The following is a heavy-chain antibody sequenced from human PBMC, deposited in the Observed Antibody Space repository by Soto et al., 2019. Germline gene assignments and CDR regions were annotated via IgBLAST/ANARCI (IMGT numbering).Heavy chain of an antibody. J-gene: IGHJ6*02. D-gene: IGHD5-18*01. CDR3: ARDTPDTAMVTDYYYGMDV. CDR2: INPSGGST. CDR1: GYTFTSYY. V-gene: IGHV1-46*01. Sequence: GASVKVSCKVSGYTFTSYYMHWVRQAPGQGLEWMGIINPSGGSTSYAQKFQGRVTMTRDTSTSTVYMELSSLRSEDTAVYYCARDTPDTAMVTDYYYGMDVWGQGTTVTVSS.